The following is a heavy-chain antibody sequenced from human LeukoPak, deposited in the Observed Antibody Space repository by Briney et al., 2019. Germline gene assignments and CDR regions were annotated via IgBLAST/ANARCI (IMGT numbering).Heavy chain of an antibody. V-gene: IGHV3-33*06. Sequence: GGSLRLSCTGSGFTFSNYVMSWVRQAPGKGLEWVAVIWYDGSNKYYADSVKGRFTISRDNSKNTLYLQMNSLRAEDTAVYYCAKEAFNIAVAGSGAFDIWGQGTMVTVSS. CDR2: IWYDGSNK. CDR1: GFTFSNYV. CDR3: AKEAFNIAVAGSGAFDI. D-gene: IGHD6-19*01. J-gene: IGHJ3*02.